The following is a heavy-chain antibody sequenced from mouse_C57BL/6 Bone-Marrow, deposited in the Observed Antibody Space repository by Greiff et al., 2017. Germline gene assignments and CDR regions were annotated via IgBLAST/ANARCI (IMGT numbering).Heavy chain of an antibody. V-gene: IGHV7-3*01. CDR3: ARREYYGSSYWYFDV. J-gene: IGHJ1*03. CDR2: IRNKANGYTT. D-gene: IGHD1-1*01. Sequence: DVKLVESGGGLVQPGGSLSLSCAASGFTFTDYYMSWVRQPPGQALEWLGFIRNKANGYTTEYSSSVKGRFTISRDNSQSSLYLQMNAMRAEDSVTYYCARREYYGSSYWYFDVWGTGTTVTVSS. CDR1: GFTFTDYY.